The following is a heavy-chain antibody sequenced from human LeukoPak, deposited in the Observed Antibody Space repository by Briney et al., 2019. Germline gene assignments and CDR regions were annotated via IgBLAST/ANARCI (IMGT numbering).Heavy chain of an antibody. V-gene: IGHV1-2*02. Sequence: ASLKLSCKASGYTFTGYYMHWVRQAPGQGLEWMGWINPNSGGTNYAQKFQGRVTMTRDTSISTAYMELSRLRSDDTAVDCCAGIQWLVPSYMDVWGKGTTVTVSS. CDR1: GYTFTGYY. CDR3: AGIQWLVPSYMDV. J-gene: IGHJ6*03. D-gene: IGHD6-19*01. CDR2: INPNSGGT.